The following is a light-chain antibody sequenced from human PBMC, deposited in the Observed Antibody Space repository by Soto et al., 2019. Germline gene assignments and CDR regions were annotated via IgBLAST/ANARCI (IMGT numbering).Light chain of an antibody. V-gene: IGLV2-14*01. CDR1: SSDIGGSIY. CDR3: SAFSHTSTLYV. CDR2: EVS. J-gene: IGLJ1*01. Sequence: QSALTQPASVSGSPGQSITISCAGTSSDIGGSIYVSWYQQHPGKAPKLMISEVSNRPSGVSTRFSGSKSGNTASLTISGLQAEDEADYYCSAFSHTSTLYVFATGTKVTVL.